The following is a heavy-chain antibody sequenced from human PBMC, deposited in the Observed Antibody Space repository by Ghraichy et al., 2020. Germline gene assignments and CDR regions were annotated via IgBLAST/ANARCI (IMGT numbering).Heavy chain of an antibody. J-gene: IGHJ4*02. CDR2: IYTSGST. D-gene: IGHD2-8*01. Sequence: SETLSLTCTVSGGSISSYYWSWIRQPAGKGLEWIGRIYTSGSTNYNPSLKSRVTMSVDTSKNQFSLKLSSVTAADTAVYYCARDWGYCTNGVCPRGYWGQGTLVTVSS. V-gene: IGHV4-4*07. CDR3: ARDWGYCTNGVCPRGY. CDR1: GGSISSYY.